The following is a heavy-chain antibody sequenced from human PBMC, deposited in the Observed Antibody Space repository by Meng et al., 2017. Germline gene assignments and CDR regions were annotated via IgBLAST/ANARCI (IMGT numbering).Heavy chain of an antibody. V-gene: IGHV3-30*01. D-gene: IGHD6-19*01. Sequence: QGKVVEAGVGVVQPGRSLRLSWAASGFTFSSYAMHWVRQAPGKGLEWVAVISYDGSNKYYADSVKGRFTISRDNSKNTLYLQMNSLRAEDTAVYYCARVGSSGNRFDPWGQGTLVTVSS. J-gene: IGHJ5*02. CDR3: ARVGSSGNRFDP. CDR2: ISYDGSNK. CDR1: GFTFSSYA.